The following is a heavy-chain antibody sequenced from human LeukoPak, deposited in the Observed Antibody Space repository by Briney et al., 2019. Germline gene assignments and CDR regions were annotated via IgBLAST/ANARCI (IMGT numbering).Heavy chain of an antibody. V-gene: IGHV1-24*01. D-gene: IGHD4-17*01. Sequence: ASVKVSCKVSGYTLTELSMHWVRQAPGKGLEWMGGFDPEDGETIYAQKFQGRVTMTEDTSTDTAYMELSSLRSEDTAVYYCARDRTTVTPYYYYYYGMDVWGQGTTVTVSS. CDR1: GYTLTELS. J-gene: IGHJ6*02. CDR3: ARDRTTVTPYYYYYYGMDV. CDR2: FDPEDGET.